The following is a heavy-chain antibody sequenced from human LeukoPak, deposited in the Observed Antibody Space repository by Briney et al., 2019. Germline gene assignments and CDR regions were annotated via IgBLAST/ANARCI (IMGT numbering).Heavy chain of an antibody. D-gene: IGHD5-18*01. J-gene: IGHJ5*02. CDR3: ASGYSYGQNWFDP. Sequence: HSGGSLRLSCAASGFTFSSYSMNWVRQAPGKGLEWVSYISSSSSTIYYADSVKGRFTISRDNAKSSLFVQMNSLRVEDTAVYYCASGYSYGQNWFDPWGQGTLVTVSS. CDR2: ISSSSSTI. CDR1: GFTFSSYS. V-gene: IGHV3-48*01.